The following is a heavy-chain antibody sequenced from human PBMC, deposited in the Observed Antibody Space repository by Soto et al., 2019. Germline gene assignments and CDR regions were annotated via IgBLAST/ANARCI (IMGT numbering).Heavy chain of an antibody. CDR2: INQDGSEI. CDR3: ARTSGYHDTYPYSDDFHV. Sequence: GGSLRLSCAASGFTFSTYWMSWVRQAPGKGLEWVSNINQDGSEIYYVDSVKGRFTISRDNARNSLYLQVNSLRAEDTAMYYCARTSGYHDTYPYSDDFHVWGQGTTVTVSS. CDR1: GFTFSTYW. V-gene: IGHV3-7*01. D-gene: IGHD3-22*01. J-gene: IGHJ6*02.